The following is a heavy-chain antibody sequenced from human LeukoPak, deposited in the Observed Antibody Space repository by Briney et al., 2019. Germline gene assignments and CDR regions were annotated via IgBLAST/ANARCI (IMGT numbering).Heavy chain of an antibody. D-gene: IGHD5-24*01. Sequence: GSLRLSCAASGFTFSSYSMNWVRQAPGKGLEWVSGIRADAVTTYYADSVKGRFIISRDNSKNTVSLQMNSLSAEDAAVYYCVKDDGWVQYANWGQGTLVTVSS. CDR2: IRADAVTT. CDR3: VKDDGWVQYAN. J-gene: IGHJ4*02. V-gene: IGHV3-23*01. CDR1: GFTFSSYS.